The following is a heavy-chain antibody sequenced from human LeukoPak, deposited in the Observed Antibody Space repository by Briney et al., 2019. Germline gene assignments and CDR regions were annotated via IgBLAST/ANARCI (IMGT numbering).Heavy chain of an antibody. CDR3: AGLVGRYSSGLYYYYFDY. D-gene: IGHD3-22*01. V-gene: IGHV4-4*02. J-gene: IGHJ4*02. CDR1: GDSINSLDL. CDR2: MYLSGTT. Sequence: SETLSLTCTVSGDSINSLDLWSWVRQPPGKGLERIGEMYLSGTTHSNPSVKSRVTISIDKSKNQFFLNLSSVTAADTAVYYCAGLVGRYSSGLYYYYFDYWGQGTLVTVSS.